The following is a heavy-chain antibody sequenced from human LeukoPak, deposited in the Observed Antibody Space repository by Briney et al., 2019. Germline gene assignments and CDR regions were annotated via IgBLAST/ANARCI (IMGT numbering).Heavy chain of an antibody. V-gene: IGHV4-59*08. CDR1: GGSISSYY. CDR3: ARLDRGSYFSF. Sequence: SETLSLTCTVSGGSISSYYWSWIRQPPGKGLEWIGYFYYSGSTNYNPSLKSRVTISVDTSKNQFSLKLSSVTAADTAVYYCARLDRGSYFSFWGQGTLVTVSS. D-gene: IGHD1-26*01. J-gene: IGHJ4*02. CDR2: FYYSGST.